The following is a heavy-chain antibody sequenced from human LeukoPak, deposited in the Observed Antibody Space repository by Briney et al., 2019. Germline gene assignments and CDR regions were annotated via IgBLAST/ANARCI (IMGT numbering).Heavy chain of an antibody. Sequence: PSETLSLTCTVSGGSISTDSYYWRWLRQHPGKGREWIGYIYYSGSTYYNPSLKSRVTISVDTSKNQFSLKLSSVTAADTAVYYCAGAYDYTNAFDVWGQGTVVTVSS. V-gene: IGHV4-31*03. CDR3: AGAYDYTNAFDV. CDR1: GGSISTDSYY. J-gene: IGHJ3*01. CDR2: IYYSGST. D-gene: IGHD4-11*01.